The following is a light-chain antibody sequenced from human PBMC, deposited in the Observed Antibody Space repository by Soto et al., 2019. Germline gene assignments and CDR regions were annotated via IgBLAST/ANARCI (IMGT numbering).Light chain of an antibody. CDR1: QSVSIL. J-gene: IGKJ1*01. CDR2: GAT. CDR3: QQYNNWPRT. V-gene: IGKV3-15*01. Sequence: EIRLTKYPATVSVCRGERATLSYRASQSVSILLAWYQQKPGQAPRLLIHGATTRATGIPARFSGSGSGTEFTLTISSLQSEDFAVYYCQQYNNWPRTFGQGTKVDIK.